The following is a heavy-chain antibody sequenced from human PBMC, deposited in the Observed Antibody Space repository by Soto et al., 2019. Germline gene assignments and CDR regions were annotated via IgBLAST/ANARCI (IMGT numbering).Heavy chain of an antibody. CDR2: ISFDGNII. D-gene: IGHD3-9*01. J-gene: IGHJ4*02. CDR3: ARTFDTITYYFDY. Sequence: GALRLSCAASEFSFSSYAMHWIRQAPGKGLEWVAVISFDGNIIHYADSVKGRFIISRDNSKNTLYLQMHSLSGEDTAVYYCARTFDTITYYFDYWGQGTLVTVSS. CDR1: EFSFSSYA. V-gene: IGHV3-30-3*01.